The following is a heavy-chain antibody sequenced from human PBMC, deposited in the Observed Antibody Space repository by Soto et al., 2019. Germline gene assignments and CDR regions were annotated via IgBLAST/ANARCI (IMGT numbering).Heavy chain of an antibody. Sequence: QVQLQQWGAGLLKPSETLSLTCAVYGGSFSGYYWSWIRQPPGKGLEWIGEINHSGSTNYNPSLNSRVTISVDTSKNQFSLKLSSVTAADTAVYYCARGTRGSGYCSSTSCYGGDYYYYYMDVWGKGTTVTVSS. CDR3: ARGTRGSGYCSSTSCYGGDYYYYYMDV. CDR2: INHSGST. CDR1: GGSFSGYY. D-gene: IGHD2-2*01. V-gene: IGHV4-34*01. J-gene: IGHJ6*03.